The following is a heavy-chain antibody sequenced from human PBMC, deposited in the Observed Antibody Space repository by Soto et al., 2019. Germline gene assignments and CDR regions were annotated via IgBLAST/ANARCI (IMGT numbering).Heavy chain of an antibody. CDR3: ARRSTHFPKGMDV. J-gene: IGHJ6*03. V-gene: IGHV1-46*03. D-gene: IGHD3-3*02. CDR1: GYTFTSYY. Sequence: ASVRVSCKASGYTFTSYYMHWVRQAPGQGLEWMGIINPSGGSTSYAQKFQGRVTMTRDTSTSTVYMELSSLRSEDTAVYYCARRSTHFPKGMDVWGKGTTVTVSS. CDR2: INPSGGST.